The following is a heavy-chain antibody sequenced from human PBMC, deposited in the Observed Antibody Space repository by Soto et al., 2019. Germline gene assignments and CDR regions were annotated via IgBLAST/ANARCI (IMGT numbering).Heavy chain of an antibody. Sequence: GGSLRLSCAASGFTFSSYAMSWVRQAPGKGLEWVSTISGSAGSTYYADSVKGRFTISRDNSKNTLYLQMNSLRAEDTAAYYCAKDLGYETLTEYYFDYWGQGTLVTVSS. J-gene: IGHJ4*02. D-gene: IGHD1-1*01. CDR3: AKDLGYETLTEYYFDY. V-gene: IGHV3-23*01. CDR2: ISGSAGST. CDR1: GFTFSSYA.